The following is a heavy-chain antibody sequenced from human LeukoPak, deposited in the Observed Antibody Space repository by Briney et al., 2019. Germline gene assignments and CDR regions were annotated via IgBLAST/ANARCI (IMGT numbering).Heavy chain of an antibody. J-gene: IGHJ4*02. CDR2: IWYDGSNK. CDR3: ARVHGSGNFYYFDY. CDR1: GFTFSSYG. V-gene: IGHV3-33*01. D-gene: IGHD3-10*01. Sequence: PGGSLRLSCAASGFTFSSYGMHWVRQAPGKGLEWVAVIWYDGSNKYYADSVKGRFTISRDNSKNTLYLQMNSLRAEDTAVYYCARVHGSGNFYYFDYWGQGTLVTVSS.